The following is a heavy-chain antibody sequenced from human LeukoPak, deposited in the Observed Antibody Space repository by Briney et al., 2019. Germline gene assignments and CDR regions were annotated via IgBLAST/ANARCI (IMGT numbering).Heavy chain of an antibody. D-gene: IGHD3-3*01. V-gene: IGHV3-33*01. Sequence: GRSLRLSCAASGFTFSNYGMHWVRQAPGKGPEWVAVIYDDGSREYFADSVKGRFTISRDNSKNTVVLQMNRLRVEDTAVFYCARDFKSGYVDSWGQGTLVTVSS. CDR1: GFTFSNYG. CDR2: IYDDGSRE. J-gene: IGHJ4*02. CDR3: ARDFKSGYVDS.